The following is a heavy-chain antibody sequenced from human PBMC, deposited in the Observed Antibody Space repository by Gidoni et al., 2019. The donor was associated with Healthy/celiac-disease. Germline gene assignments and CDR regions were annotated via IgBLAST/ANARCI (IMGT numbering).Heavy chain of an antibody. J-gene: IGHJ5*02. V-gene: IGHV4-38-2*02. CDR1: GYSIRSGYY. D-gene: IGHD4-17*01. CDR3: AREERLYGDYLWDNWFDP. Sequence: QVQLQESGPGLVKPSETLSLTCAVSGYSIRSGYYWGWIRQPPGKGLKWIGSIYHSGSTYYNPSLKSRVTISVDTSKNQFSLKLSSVTAADTAVYYCAREERLYGDYLWDNWFDPWGQGTLVTVSS. CDR2: IYHSGST.